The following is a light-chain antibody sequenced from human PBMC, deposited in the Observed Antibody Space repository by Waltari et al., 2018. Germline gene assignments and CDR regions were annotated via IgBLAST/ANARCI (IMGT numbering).Light chain of an antibody. CDR3: ATWDDRLKRPV. CDR2: TNT. V-gene: IGLV1-44*01. Sequence: QSVLTQAPSASGTPGQRVTIPCSGGSSNIGKNTVVWYQQPPGTAPTLLIYTNTNRPSGVPDRFSSSKSGTSASLAITGLQSDDEADYYCATWDDRLKRPVFGGGTKLTVL. CDR1: SSNIGKNT. J-gene: IGLJ2*01.